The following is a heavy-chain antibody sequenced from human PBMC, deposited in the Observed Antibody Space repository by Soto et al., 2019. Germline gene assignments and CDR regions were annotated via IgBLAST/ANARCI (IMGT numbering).Heavy chain of an antibody. CDR3: ARVGSSSVVGHFDY. Sequence: QVQLVQSGAEVKKPGASVKVSCKASGNTFTGYYMQWVRPAPGQGLEWMGWINPNSGGTNYAQKFQGRFTMTRDTSISTAYMELSRLISDDTAVYYCARVGSSSVVGHFDYWGQGTLVTVSS. V-gene: IGHV1-2*02. CDR2: INPNSGGT. CDR1: GNTFTGYY. J-gene: IGHJ4*02. D-gene: IGHD6-6*01.